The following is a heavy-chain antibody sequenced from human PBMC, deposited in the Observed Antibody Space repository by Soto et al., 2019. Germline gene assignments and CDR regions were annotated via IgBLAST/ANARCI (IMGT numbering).Heavy chain of an antibody. CDR2: VYYSGAT. D-gene: IGHD3-16*01. CDR3: ARDKDLQPTVWGF. J-gene: IGHJ4*02. V-gene: IGHV4-31*03. CDR1: GDSMATGGHY. Sequence: SETLSVTCTVSGDSMATGGHYYSWIRQVPGKGLEWIGYVYYSGATHYTPSLRARATISRDTSKNQFSLRLISVTAADTALYYCARDKDLQPTVWGFWGQGIQVTVSS.